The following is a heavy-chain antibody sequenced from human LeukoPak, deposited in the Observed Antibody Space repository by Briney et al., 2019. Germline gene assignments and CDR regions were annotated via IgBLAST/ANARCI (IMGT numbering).Heavy chain of an antibody. J-gene: IGHJ3*02. V-gene: IGHV4-4*07. CDR3: ARGFTIFGVVIIGEAFDI. D-gene: IGHD3-3*01. CDR1: GGSISSYY. CDR2: IYISGST. Sequence: SETLSLTCTVSGGSISSYYWSWIRQPAGKGLEWIGRIYISGSTNYNPSLKSRVTMSVDTSKNQFSLKLSSVTAADTAVYYCARGFTIFGVVIIGEAFDIWGQGTMVTVSS.